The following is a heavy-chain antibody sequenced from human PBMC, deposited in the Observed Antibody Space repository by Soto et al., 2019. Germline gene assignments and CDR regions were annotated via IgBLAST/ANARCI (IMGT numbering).Heavy chain of an antibody. CDR3: ARDGAGPGTYYFDY. CDR1: GFTFSSYS. V-gene: IGHV3-48*01. J-gene: IGHJ4*02. Sequence: GESLKISCAASGFTFSSYSMNWVRQAPGEGLEWVSYISSSSSTIYYADSVKGRFTISRDNAKNSLYLQMNSLRAEDTAVYYCARDGAGPGTYYFDYWGQGTLVTVS. CDR2: ISSSSSTI. D-gene: IGHD3-10*01.